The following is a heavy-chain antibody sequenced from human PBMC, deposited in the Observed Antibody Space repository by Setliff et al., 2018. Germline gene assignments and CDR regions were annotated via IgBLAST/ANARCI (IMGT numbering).Heavy chain of an antibody. CDR2: VHYSGST. CDR1: GGFFTGFY. Sequence: SETLSLTCSVPGGFFTGFYWSWLRQSPGKGPEWIGYVHYSGSTLYTPSLKSRVTISLDTSKNQINLSLSSLTAADTAVYYCARHRGASFDSWGQGVLVTVSS. D-gene: IGHD3-10*01. J-gene: IGHJ4*02. CDR3: ARHRGASFDS. V-gene: IGHV4-59*01.